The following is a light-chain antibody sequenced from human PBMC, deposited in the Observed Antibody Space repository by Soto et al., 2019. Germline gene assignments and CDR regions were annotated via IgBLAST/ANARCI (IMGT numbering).Light chain of an antibody. Sequence: DIQMTQSPSTLSASVGDRVTITCRASQSISSWLAWYQQRPGKAPKLLIYKASSLESGVPSRFSGSGSGTEFTLTISSLQPDDFATYYCQQYNSYPYTFGQGTKLEIK. V-gene: IGKV1-5*03. J-gene: IGKJ2*01. CDR1: QSISSW. CDR3: QQYNSYPYT. CDR2: KAS.